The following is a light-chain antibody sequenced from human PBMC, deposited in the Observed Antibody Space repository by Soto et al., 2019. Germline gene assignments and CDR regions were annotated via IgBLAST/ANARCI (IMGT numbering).Light chain of an antibody. J-gene: IGKJ5*01. CDR2: KAY. CDR1: QSISSW. CDR3: QQYNRYSVT. V-gene: IGKV1-5*03. Sequence: DIQMTQSPSTLSASVGDRVTITCRASQSISSWLAWYQQKPGKAPKLLIYKAYSLETGVPSRFSGSGSGTEFTLTISSLQPDDFATYYCQQYNRYSVTFGQGTRLEIK.